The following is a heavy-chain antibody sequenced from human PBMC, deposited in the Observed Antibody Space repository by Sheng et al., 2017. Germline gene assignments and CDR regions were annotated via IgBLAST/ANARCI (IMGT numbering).Heavy chain of an antibody. Sequence: QVQLQESGPGLVKPSETLSLTCTVSGYSISSGYYWGWIRQPPGKGLEWIGSIYHSGTPYYNPSLKSRVSISVGTSKNEVSVKLRSVTAADTAVYYCARGGIAGPYNWFRPRGARDPGHRLL. CDR3: ARGGIAGPYNWFRPR. CDR1: GYSISSGYY. D-gene: IGHD1-26*01. V-gene: IGHV4-38-2*02. J-gene: IGHJ5*02. CDR2: IYHSGTP.